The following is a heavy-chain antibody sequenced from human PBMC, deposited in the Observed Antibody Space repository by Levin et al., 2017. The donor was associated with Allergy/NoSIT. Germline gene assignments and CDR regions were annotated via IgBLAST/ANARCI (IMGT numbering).Heavy chain of an antibody. CDR1: GLNVSNNY. D-gene: IGHD3-22*01. CDR2: VDSGDTT. J-gene: IGHJ4*02. V-gene: IGHV3-66*01. CDR3: ARDKGYYYDTSGYWPHFDC. Sequence: GGSLRLSCAASGLNVSNNYMNWVRQAPGKGLEWVSVVDSGDTTHYADSVKGRFIISRDNSKNMLYLHMNSLRAEDTAVYYCARDKGYYYDTSGYWPHFDCWGQGTPVTVSS.